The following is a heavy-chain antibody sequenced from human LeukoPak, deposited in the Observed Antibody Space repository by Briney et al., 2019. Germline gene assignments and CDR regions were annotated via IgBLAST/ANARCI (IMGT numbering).Heavy chain of an antibody. V-gene: IGHV1-69*04. CDR2: IIPILGIA. J-gene: IGHJ4*02. CDR3: ARDLGIAVAPEDY. D-gene: IGHD6-19*01. Sequence: SVKVSCKASGGTFSSYAISWVRQAPGQGLEWMGRIIPILGIANYTQKFQGRVTITADKSTSTAYMELSSLRSDDTAVYYCARDLGIAVAPEDYWGQGTLVTVSS. CDR1: GGTFSSYA.